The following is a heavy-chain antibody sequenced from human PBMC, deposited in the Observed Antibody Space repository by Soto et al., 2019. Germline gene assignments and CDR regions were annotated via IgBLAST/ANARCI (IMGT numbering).Heavy chain of an antibody. CDR1: GFSLTTRGVG. J-gene: IGHJ5*01. CDR3: AHMAGFGEFDS. CDR2: IYWDDDK. V-gene: IGHV2-5*02. D-gene: IGHD3-10*01. Sequence: QITLKESGPPLVKPTQTLTLTCTFSGFSLTTRGVGVGWIRQPPGKALEWLALIYWDDDKRYSPSLKSRLTITKDTSRNQVVLTMTNMDPVDTATYFCAHMAGFGEFDSWGQGTLVTVSS.